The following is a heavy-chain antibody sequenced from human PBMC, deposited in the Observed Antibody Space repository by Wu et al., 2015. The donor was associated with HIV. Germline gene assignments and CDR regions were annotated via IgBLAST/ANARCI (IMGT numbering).Heavy chain of an antibody. CDR2: INPNTDST. Sequence: QVQLVQSGAEVKKPGASVKVSCKASGYRFTGYYIHWVRQAPGQGLEWMGWINPNTDSTDYAQNFQGRVTMTSDASVTTAYMQLYRLTSDDTAVYFCARDSPLLVGYDYWAQGTLVTVSS. CDR3: ARDSPLLVGYDY. J-gene: IGHJ4*02. D-gene: IGHD1-26*01. CDR1: GYRFTGYY. V-gene: IGHV1-2*02.